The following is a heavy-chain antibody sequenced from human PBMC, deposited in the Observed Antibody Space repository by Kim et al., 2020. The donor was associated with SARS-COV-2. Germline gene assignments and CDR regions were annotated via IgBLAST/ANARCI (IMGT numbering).Heavy chain of an antibody. Sequence: GGSLRLSCATSGFTFGAYALSWVRQAPGGGLEWVASVNNNNNPYYADFVKGRFTVSRDYSQNTLHLQMDRLRAEDTALYYRAKDHPSGGWPAFDSWGQGILVSVSS. CDR3: AKDHPSGGWPAFDS. D-gene: IGHD6-19*01. CDR1: GFTFGAYA. J-gene: IGHJ5*01. CDR2: VNNNNNP. V-gene: IGHV3-23*05.